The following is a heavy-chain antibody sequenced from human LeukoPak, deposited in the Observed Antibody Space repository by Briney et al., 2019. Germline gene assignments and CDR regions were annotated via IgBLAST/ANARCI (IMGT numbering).Heavy chain of an antibody. D-gene: IGHD2-2*01. V-gene: IGHV3-30*02. CDR3: ARDAPDCRITRCHPEHHNRYMDG. J-gene: IGHJ6*03. CDR2: IRNGGGRA. Sequence: GGSLRLSCAPDALGFITYAMDWFRQAPVKGLEGVAFIRNGGGRAHYVDCVKGRLTLSRGNSNKTLYLQMTGLRAEDTAVYYCARDAPDCRITRCHPEHHNRYMDGWGKATTVTVTS. CDR1: ALGFITYA.